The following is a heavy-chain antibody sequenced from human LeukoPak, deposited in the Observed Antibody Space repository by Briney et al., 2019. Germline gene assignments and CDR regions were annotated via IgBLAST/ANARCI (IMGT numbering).Heavy chain of an antibody. J-gene: IGHJ4*02. CDR1: GFTFNTYG. Sequence: GGSLRLSCAASGFTFNTYGMHWVRQAPGKGLEWVAVLSYDGSNIYHPESVKGRFTISRDNSKNTLYLQMNSLRTEDTAVYFCAKGGTNWGSDFDYWGQGTLVIVSS. CDR2: LSYDGSNI. CDR3: AKGGTNWGSDFDY. D-gene: IGHD1-1*01. V-gene: IGHV3-30*18.